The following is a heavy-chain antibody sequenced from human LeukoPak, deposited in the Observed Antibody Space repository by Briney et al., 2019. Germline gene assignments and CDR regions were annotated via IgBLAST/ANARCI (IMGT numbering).Heavy chain of an antibody. CDR3: AKAPGYDFWSGHNPLDY. Sequence: GGSLRLSCAASGFTFSTYGIHWVRQAPGKGLEWVAVISYHGSNKYYADSVKGRFTISRDNSKNTLYLQMNSLRAEDTAVYYCAKAPGYDFWSGHNPLDYWGQGTLVTVSS. V-gene: IGHV3-30*18. CDR2: ISYHGSNK. J-gene: IGHJ4*02. D-gene: IGHD3-3*01. CDR1: GFTFSTYG.